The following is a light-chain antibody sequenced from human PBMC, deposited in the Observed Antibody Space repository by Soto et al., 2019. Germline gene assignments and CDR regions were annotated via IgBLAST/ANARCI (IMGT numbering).Light chain of an antibody. Sequence: QAVVTQPASVSGSPGQSITISCTGTSSDVGGYNYVSWYQQHPNKAPKLMIYEVTNRPSGVSNRFSGSKSANTASLTISGLQAEDEADYYCSSYTRTNTWVFGGGTKLTVL. V-gene: IGLV2-14*01. CDR3: SSYTRTNTWV. J-gene: IGLJ3*02. CDR1: SSDVGGYNY. CDR2: EVT.